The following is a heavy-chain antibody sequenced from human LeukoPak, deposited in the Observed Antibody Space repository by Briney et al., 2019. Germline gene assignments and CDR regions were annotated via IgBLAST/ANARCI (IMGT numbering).Heavy chain of an antibody. CDR3: ARFRFGYYDNSAPH. Sequence: GGSLRLSCAASAFTFSKYSMIWVRQAPEKGLEWVSSISSSSSYIYYADSVKGRFTISRDNAKNSLYLQMNSLRAEDTAVYYCARFRFGYYDNSAPHWGQGTLVTVSS. J-gene: IGHJ4*02. CDR1: AFTFSKYS. D-gene: IGHD3-22*01. CDR2: ISSSSSYI. V-gene: IGHV3-21*01.